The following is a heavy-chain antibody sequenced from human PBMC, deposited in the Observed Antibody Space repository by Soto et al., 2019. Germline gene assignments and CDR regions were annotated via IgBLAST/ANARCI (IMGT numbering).Heavy chain of an antibody. Sequence: QVQLVESGGGVVQPGKSLRLSCAASGFTFSSYAMHWARQAPGKGLEWVTVISIRGGDEYYAESVRGRFTISRDDSKNTLYLQMDSLRVEDTAVYYCARGTIVARQHLDYWAREPWSPSPQ. V-gene: IGHV3-30*03. D-gene: IGHD6-6*01. J-gene: IGHJ4*02. CDR1: GFTFSSYA. CDR3: ARGTIVARQHLDY. CDR2: ISIRGGDE.